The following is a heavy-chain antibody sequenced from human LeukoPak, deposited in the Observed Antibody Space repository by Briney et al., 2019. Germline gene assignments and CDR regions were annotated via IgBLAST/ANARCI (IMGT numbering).Heavy chain of an antibody. CDR2: ISYDGSHK. D-gene: IGHD3-10*01. CDR1: GFTFSSYA. CDR3: ARDFMGRLDY. J-gene: IGHJ4*02. V-gene: IGHV3-30-3*01. Sequence: GGSLRLSCAASGFTFSSYAMHWVRQAPGKGLEWVAVISYDGSHKYYADSVKGRFTISRDNSKNTLYLQMNSLRAEDTAVYYCARDFMGRLDYWGQGTLVTVSS.